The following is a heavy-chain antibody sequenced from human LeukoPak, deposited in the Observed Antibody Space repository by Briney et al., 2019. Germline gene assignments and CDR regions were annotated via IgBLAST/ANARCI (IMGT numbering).Heavy chain of an antibody. J-gene: IGHJ4*02. V-gene: IGHV1-18*01. CDR2: ISAYSGNT. D-gene: IGHD5-12*01. Sequence: ASVKVSCKASGYTFSTYGISWVRQAPGQGLEWMGWISAYSGNTNYAQKLQGRVTMTTDTSTSTAYMELRSLRSDDTAVYYCARDDGGYDFGYWGQGTLVTVSS. CDR3: ARDDGGYDFGY. CDR1: GYTFSTYG.